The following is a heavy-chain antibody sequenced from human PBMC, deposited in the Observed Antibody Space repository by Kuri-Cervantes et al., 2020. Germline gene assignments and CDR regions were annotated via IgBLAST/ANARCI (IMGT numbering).Heavy chain of an antibody. CDR1: GYTLSDHF. Sequence: ASVKVSCKGSGYTLSDHFMHWVRQAPGQGLEWMGRINPNSGHTDSAQKFQGRATMTRDTSINTAYMELSSLRSEDTAVYYCARTTRIQLWLMDVWGQGTTVTVSS. CDR3: ARTTRIQLWLMDV. CDR2: INPNSGHT. V-gene: IGHV1-2*06. J-gene: IGHJ6*02. D-gene: IGHD5-18*01.